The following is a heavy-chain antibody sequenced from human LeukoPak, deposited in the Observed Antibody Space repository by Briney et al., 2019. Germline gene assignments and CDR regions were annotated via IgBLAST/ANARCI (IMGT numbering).Heavy chain of an antibody. CDR2: IYYSGST. Sequence: SETLSLTCIVSGGSISSYYWSWIRQPPGKGLEWIGYIYYSGSTNYNPSLKSRVTISVDTSKNQFSLKLSSVTAADTAVYYCARGLMMAVAGRGEFHYWGQGTLVTASS. J-gene: IGHJ4*02. V-gene: IGHV4-59*01. CDR3: ARGLMMAVAGRGEFHY. CDR1: GGSISSYY. D-gene: IGHD6-13*01.